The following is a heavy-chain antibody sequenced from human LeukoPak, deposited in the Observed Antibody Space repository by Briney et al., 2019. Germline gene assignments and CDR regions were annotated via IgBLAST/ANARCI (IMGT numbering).Heavy chain of an antibody. J-gene: IGHJ5*02. CDR1: GVSISGNY. Sequence: SETLSLTCTVSGVSISGNYWSWIRQSPGKGLEWIGYIFYTGSTNYNPSLQSRVTILLDTSKNQFSLKLSSVTAADTAVYYCAREGGNVDTAMVGPWGQGTLVTVSS. V-gene: IGHV4-59*12. CDR2: IFYTGST. CDR3: AREGGNVDTAMVGP. D-gene: IGHD5-18*01.